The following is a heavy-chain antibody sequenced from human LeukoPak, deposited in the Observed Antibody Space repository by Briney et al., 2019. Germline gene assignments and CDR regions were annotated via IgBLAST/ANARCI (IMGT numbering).Heavy chain of an antibody. CDR2: IYTGGTT. D-gene: IGHD2-2*01. V-gene: IGHV3-53*01. Sequence: GGSLRLSCAASGFTVSGNYMSWVRQAPGKGLDWVSIIYTGGTTYYADSVKGRFTISRDNSKNTLYLQMNSLRAEDTAVYYCARGLYAAAFDSWGQGTLVTVSS. J-gene: IGHJ4*02. CDR3: ARGLYAAAFDS. CDR1: GFTVSGNY.